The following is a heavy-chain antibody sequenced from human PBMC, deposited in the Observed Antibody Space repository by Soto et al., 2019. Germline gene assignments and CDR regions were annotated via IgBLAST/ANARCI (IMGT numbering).Heavy chain of an antibody. CDR1: GFTVSSKY. J-gene: IGHJ4*02. CDR2: IYGGGTT. D-gene: IGHD6-19*01. CDR3: VQTTGWPGFDF. V-gene: IGHV3-53*01. Sequence: EVPLVESGGGLIQPGGSLRLSCAASGFTVSSKYMTWVRQAPGKGLEWVSVIYGGGTTYYADSVKGRFTISRDNSKNTLYLQVNSLRAEDTAVYYCVQTTGWPGFDFWGQGTLVTVSP.